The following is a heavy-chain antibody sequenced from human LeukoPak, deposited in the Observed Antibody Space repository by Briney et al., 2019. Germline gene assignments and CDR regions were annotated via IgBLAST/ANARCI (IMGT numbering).Heavy chain of an antibody. CDR2: INHSGST. J-gene: IGHJ4*02. D-gene: IGHD6-6*01. CDR1: GGSFSGYY. Sequence: QSSETLSLTCAVYGGSFSGYYWSWIRQPPGKGLEWIGEINHSGSTNYNPSLKSRVTISVDTSKNQFSLKLSSVTAADTAVYYCARGLGSSSLGGYWGQGTLVTVSS. V-gene: IGHV4-34*01. CDR3: ARGLGSSSLGGY.